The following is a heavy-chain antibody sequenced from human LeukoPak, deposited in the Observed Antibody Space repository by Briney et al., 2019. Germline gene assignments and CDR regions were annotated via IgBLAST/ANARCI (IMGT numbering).Heavy chain of an antibody. CDR2: INPNSGGT. D-gene: IGHD5-18*01. V-gene: IGHV1-2*06. J-gene: IGHJ4*02. Sequence: ASVKVSCKASGYTFTGYYMHWVRQAPGLGLEWMGRINPNSGGTNYAQKFQGRVTMTRDTSISTAYMDLSRLRSDDTAVYYCARGPHDTAYYFDQWGQGTLVTVSS. CDR1: GYTFTGYY. CDR3: ARGPHDTAYYFDQ.